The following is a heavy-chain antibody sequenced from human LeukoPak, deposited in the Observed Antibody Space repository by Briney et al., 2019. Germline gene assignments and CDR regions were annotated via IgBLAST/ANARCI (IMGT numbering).Heavy chain of an antibody. J-gene: IGHJ4*02. V-gene: IGHV3-23*01. CDR1: GFTFSSYW. CDR2: ISGSGGST. CDR3: AKDFDYVWGSYRYDYFDY. Sequence: GGSLRLSCGVSGFTFSSYWMNWVRQAPGKGLEWVSAISGSGGSTYYADSVKGRFTISRDNSKNTLYLQMNSLRAEDTAVYYCAKDFDYVWGSYRYDYFDYWGQGTLVTVSS. D-gene: IGHD3-16*02.